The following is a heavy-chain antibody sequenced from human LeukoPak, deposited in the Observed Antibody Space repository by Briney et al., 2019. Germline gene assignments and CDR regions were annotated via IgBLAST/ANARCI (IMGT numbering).Heavy chain of an antibody. Sequence: GASVKVSCKASGGTFSSYAISWVRQAPGQGLEWMGGIIPIFGTANYAQKFQGRVTITTDESTRTAYMELSSLRSEDTAVYYCAGANYYDSSGYQKFEYWGQGTLVTVSS. J-gene: IGHJ4*02. CDR1: GGTFSSYA. CDR2: IIPIFGTA. D-gene: IGHD3-22*01. V-gene: IGHV1-69*05. CDR3: AGANYYDSSGYQKFEY.